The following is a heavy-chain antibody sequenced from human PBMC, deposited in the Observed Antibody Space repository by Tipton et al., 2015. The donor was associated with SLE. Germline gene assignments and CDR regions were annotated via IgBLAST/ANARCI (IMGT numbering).Heavy chain of an antibody. J-gene: IGHJ6*03. CDR2: IYHSGTT. D-gene: IGHD3-3*01. CDR3: ARDLYDFWSGYTPSGAMDV. Sequence: TLSLTCTVSGGSITSSLYYWGCVRQPPGKGLEWIGIIYHSGTTYYNPSLKSRVTISVDTSKNQFSLRLSSVTAADTAMYYCARDLYDFWSGYTPSGAMDVWGKGTTVTVSS. CDR1: GGSITSSLYY. V-gene: IGHV4-39*07.